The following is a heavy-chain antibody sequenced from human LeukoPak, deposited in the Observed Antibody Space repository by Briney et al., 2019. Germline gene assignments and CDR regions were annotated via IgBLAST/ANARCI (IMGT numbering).Heavy chain of an antibody. CDR3: ARDQTGDYYDSSGYYSWFDP. CDR2: IYYSGST. Sequence: SQTPSLTCTVSGGSISSGDYYWSWIRQPPGKGLEWVGYIYYSGSTYYNPSLKSRVTISVDTSKNQFSLKLSSVTAADTAVYYCARDQTGDYYDSSGYYSWFDPWGQGTLVTVSS. D-gene: IGHD3-22*01. J-gene: IGHJ5*02. V-gene: IGHV4-30-4*01. CDR1: GGSISSGDYY.